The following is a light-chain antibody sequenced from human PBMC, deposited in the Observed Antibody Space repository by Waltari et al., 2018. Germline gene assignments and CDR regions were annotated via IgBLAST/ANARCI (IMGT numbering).Light chain of an antibody. CDR3: QHFNSYPFI. Sequence: DIQMTQSHSTLSASVGDRVTITCRASQSIGNYLACYQQKPGKAPKLLIFMASTLQREVPSRFSGSGSGTEFALTISGLQADDFATYFCQHFNSYPFIFGRGTKLEIK. J-gene: IGKJ2*01. V-gene: IGKV1-5*03. CDR1: QSIGNY. CDR2: MAS.